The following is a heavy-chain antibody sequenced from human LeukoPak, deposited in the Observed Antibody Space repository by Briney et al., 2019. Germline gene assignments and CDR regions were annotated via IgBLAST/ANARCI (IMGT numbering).Heavy chain of an antibody. Sequence: GGSLRLSCAASGFTFSSYAMHWVRQAPGKGLEWVAVISYDGSNKYYADSVKGRFTISRDNSKNTLYLQMNSLRAEDTAVYYCAGPEFDYWGQGTLVTVSS. V-gene: IGHV3-30*04. CDR3: AGPEFDY. J-gene: IGHJ4*02. CDR2: ISYDGSNK. CDR1: GFTFSSYA.